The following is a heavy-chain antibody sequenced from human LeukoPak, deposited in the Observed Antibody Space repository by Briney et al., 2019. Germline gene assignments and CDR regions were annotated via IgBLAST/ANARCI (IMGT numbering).Heavy chain of an antibody. CDR1: GFTFDDYT. Sequence: PGGSLRLSCAASGFTFDDYTMHWVRQAPGKGLEWVSLITWDGGSTYYADSVKGRFTISRDNSKNSLYLQMNSLRTEDTALYYCAKDFWRGNYGDYGGAFHIWGQGTMVTVSS. CDR3: AKDFWRGNYGDYGGAFHI. D-gene: IGHD4-17*01. V-gene: IGHV3-43*01. J-gene: IGHJ3*02. CDR2: ITWDGGST.